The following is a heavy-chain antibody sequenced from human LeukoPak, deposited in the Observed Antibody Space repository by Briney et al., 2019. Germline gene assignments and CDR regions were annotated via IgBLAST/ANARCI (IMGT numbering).Heavy chain of an antibody. D-gene: IGHD3-10*01. Sequence: GRSLRLSCAASGFTFDDYAMHWVRQAPGKGLEWVSGISWNSGSIGYADSVKGRFTISRDNAKNSLYLQMNSLRAEDTAVYYCARDDLWFGPPSSTAFDYWGQGTLVTVSS. J-gene: IGHJ4*02. CDR1: GFTFDDYA. V-gene: IGHV3-9*01. CDR3: ARDDLWFGPPSSTAFDY. CDR2: ISWNSGSI.